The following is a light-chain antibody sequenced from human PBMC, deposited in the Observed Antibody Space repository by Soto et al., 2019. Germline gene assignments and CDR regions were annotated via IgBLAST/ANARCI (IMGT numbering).Light chain of an antibody. V-gene: IGKV3-20*01. Sequence: PGERATLSCRASQSVGNSHVAWYQQRRGLPPRLLIYGASNRATGIPDRFSGSGSGTDFTLTISRLEPEDFAVYYCQQYGSSSWTFGQGTKVDIK. CDR3: QQYGSSSWT. CDR2: GAS. J-gene: IGKJ1*01. CDR1: QSVGNSH.